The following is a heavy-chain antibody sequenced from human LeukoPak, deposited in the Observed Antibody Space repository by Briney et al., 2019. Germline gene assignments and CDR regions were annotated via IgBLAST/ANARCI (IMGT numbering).Heavy chain of an antibody. Sequence: ASVKVSCKASGYTFTSYGISWVRQAPGQGLEWMGWISAYNGNTNYAQKLQGRVTMTTDTSTSTAYMELRSLRSDDTAVCYCAKDIIVAAAVNPPFDYWGQGTLVTVSS. CDR3: AKDIIVAAAVNPPFDY. V-gene: IGHV1-18*01. D-gene: IGHD6-13*01. CDR1: GYTFTSYG. CDR2: ISAYNGNT. J-gene: IGHJ4*02.